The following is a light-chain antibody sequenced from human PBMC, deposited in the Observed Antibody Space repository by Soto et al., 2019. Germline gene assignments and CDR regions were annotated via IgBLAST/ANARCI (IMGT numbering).Light chain of an antibody. Sequence: QSALTQPASVSGSPGQSITISCTGTSSDVGGYDHVSWYQQHPGKAPKLIIYDVTVRPSGISRRFSGSKSDNTASLAVSGLQPEDEADYYCSSYTNKDTLLFGGGTKVPVL. CDR2: DVT. CDR3: SSYTNKDTLL. CDR1: SSDVGGYDH. J-gene: IGLJ3*02. V-gene: IGLV2-14*03.